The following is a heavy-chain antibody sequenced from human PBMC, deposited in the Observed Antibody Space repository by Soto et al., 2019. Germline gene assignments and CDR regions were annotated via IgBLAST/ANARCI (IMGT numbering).Heavy chain of an antibody. CDR3: ARGSEGYCTNGVCYRANWFDP. Sequence: PSETLSLTCAVYGGSFSGYYWSWIRQPPGKGLEWIGEINHSGNTNYNPSLTSRVTISVDKSKNQFSLSLTSVTAADTAVYYCARGSEGYCTNGVCYRANWFDPWGQGTLVTVSS. J-gene: IGHJ5*02. V-gene: IGHV4-34*01. D-gene: IGHD2-8*01. CDR1: GGSFSGYY. CDR2: INHSGNT.